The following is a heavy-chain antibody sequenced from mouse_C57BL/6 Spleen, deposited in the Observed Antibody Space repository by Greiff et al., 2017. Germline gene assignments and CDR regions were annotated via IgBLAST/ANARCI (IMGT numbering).Heavy chain of an antibody. V-gene: IGHV1-50*01. CDR1: GYTFTSYW. CDR3: ARGSDCGSSPYWYFDV. D-gene: IGHD1-1*01. J-gene: IGHJ1*03. Sequence: QVQLKQPGAELVKPGASVKLSCKASGYTFTSYWMQWVKQRPGQGLEWIGEIDPSDSYTNYNQKFKGKATLTVDTSSSTAYMQLSSLTSEDSAVYYCARGSDCGSSPYWYFDVWGTGTTVTVSS. CDR2: IDPSDSYT.